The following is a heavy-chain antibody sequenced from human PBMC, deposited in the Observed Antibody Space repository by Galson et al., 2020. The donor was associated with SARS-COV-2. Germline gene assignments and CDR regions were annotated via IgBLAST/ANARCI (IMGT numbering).Heavy chain of an antibody. J-gene: IGHJ4*02. V-gene: IGHV3-23*01. CDR2: ISGSGGST. CDR1: GFTFSSYT. CDR3: AKEVDYSNLMVPYCDY. Sequence: GGSLRLSCAASGFTFSSYTMSWVRQAPGKGLEWVSAISGSGGSTYYADSVKGRFTISSDNSKNTLYLQMNSLRAEDTAVYYCAKEVDYSNLMVPYCDYWGQGAMVTVSS. D-gene: IGHD4-4*01.